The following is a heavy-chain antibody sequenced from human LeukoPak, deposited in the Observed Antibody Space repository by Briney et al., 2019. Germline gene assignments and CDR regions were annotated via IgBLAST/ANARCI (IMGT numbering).Heavy chain of an antibody. J-gene: IGHJ5*02. CDR1: GFTFSSYA. CDR3: AKAGGSGHNWFDP. Sequence: QTGGSLRLSCAASGFTFSSYAMSWVRQAPGKGPEWVSAISGSGGSTYYADSVKGRFTISRDNSKNTLYLQMNSLRAEDTAVYYCAKAGGSGHNWFDPWGQGTLVTVSS. CDR2: ISGSGGST. D-gene: IGHD2-15*01. V-gene: IGHV3-23*01.